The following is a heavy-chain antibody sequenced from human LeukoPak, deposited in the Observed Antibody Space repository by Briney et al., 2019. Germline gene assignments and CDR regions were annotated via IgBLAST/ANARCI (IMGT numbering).Heavy chain of an antibody. D-gene: IGHD1-26*01. CDR1: GFTLGDYA. J-gene: IGHJ6*02. CDR3: TSRYSGSYYYYYGMDV. Sequence: GGSLRLSCTASGFTLGDYAMSWVRQAPGKGLEWAGFNRSKAYGGTTEYAASVKGRFTISRDDSKSIAYLQMNSLKTEDTAVYYCTSRYSGSYYYYYGMDVWGQGTTVTVSS. CDR2: NRSKAYGGTT. V-gene: IGHV3-49*04.